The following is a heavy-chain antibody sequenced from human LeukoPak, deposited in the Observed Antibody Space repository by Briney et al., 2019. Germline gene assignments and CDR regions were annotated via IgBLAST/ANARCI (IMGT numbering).Heavy chain of an antibody. CDR1: GFTFSSYG. V-gene: IGHV3-30*02. Sequence: HSGGPLRLPCAASGFTFSSYGMHWVRQAPGKGLEWVAFIRYDGSNKYYADSVKGRFTISRDNSKNTLYLQMDSLRAEDTAVYYCARGRYTMVRGVIGRDTDYYYYSYMDVWGKGTTVTISS. D-gene: IGHD3-10*01. CDR2: IRYDGSNK. J-gene: IGHJ6*03. CDR3: ARGRYTMVRGVIGRDTDYYYYSYMDV.